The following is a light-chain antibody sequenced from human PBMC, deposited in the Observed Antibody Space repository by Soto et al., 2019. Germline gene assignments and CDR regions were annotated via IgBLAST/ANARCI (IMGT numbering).Light chain of an antibody. Sequence: ENVLTQSPVTLSLSPGERATLSCRASQSVKSYLAWYQQKPGQAPRLLIYDASNRAAGIPARFSGSGSGTDFSLTISRLDPEDFAVYYCQQYSSSPITFGQGTRLEIK. CDR3: QQYSSSPIT. J-gene: IGKJ5*01. CDR2: DAS. V-gene: IGKV3-11*01. CDR1: QSVKSY.